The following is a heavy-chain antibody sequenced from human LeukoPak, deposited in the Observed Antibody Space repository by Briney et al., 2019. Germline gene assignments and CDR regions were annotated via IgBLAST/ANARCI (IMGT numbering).Heavy chain of an antibody. CDR1: GFTFSSYG. V-gene: IGHV3-30*02. Sequence: GGSLRLSCAASGFTFSSYGMHWVRQAPGKGLEWVAFIRYDGSNKYYADSVKGRFTISRDNSKNTLYLQMNSLRAEDTAVYYCAKDLFFRVRGVIISLIDYWGQGTLVTVSS. J-gene: IGHJ4*02. CDR2: IRYDGSNK. D-gene: IGHD3-10*01. CDR3: AKDLFFRVRGVIISLIDY.